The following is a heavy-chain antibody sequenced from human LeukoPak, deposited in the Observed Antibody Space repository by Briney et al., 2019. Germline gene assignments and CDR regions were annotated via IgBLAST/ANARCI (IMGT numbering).Heavy chain of an antibody. J-gene: IGHJ4*02. Sequence: GGSLRLSCAASGFTFSTYGMHWVRQAPGKGLEWVAVISYDGSNKYYADSVKGRFTISRDNSKNTLYLQMNSLRPEDTAVYYCAKVRWGSDNALDSWGQGTLVTGSS. CDR3: AKVRWGSDNALDS. CDR2: ISYDGSNK. CDR1: GFTFSTYG. V-gene: IGHV3-30*18. D-gene: IGHD3-16*01.